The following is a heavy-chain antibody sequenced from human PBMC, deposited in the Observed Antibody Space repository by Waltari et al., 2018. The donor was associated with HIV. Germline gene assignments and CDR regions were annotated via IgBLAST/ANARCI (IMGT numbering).Heavy chain of an antibody. J-gene: IGHJ4*02. CDR3: ARGPEYSSLDY. CDR1: GGSFSGYY. D-gene: IGHD6-6*01. Sequence: QVQLQQWGAGLLKPSETLSLTCAVYGGSFSGYYWSWIRQPPGKGLEWIGEINHSGSTNYNPSLKSRVTISVDTSKTQFSLKLSSVTAADTAVYYCARGPEYSSLDYWGQGTLVTVSS. V-gene: IGHV4-34*01. CDR2: INHSGST.